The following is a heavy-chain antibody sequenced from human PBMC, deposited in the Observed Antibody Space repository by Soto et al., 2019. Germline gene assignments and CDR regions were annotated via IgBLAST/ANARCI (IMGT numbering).Heavy chain of an antibody. CDR1: GGSISNSNW. CDR3: AHRPIVGAAI. V-gene: IGHV4-4*02. CDR2: IFHSGST. J-gene: IGHJ4*02. Sequence: LTCSVFGGSISNSNWWTWVRQPPGKGLDWIGEIFHSGSTNYNSSLMGRVTISVDKANNQFSLKPSSVTAADTAVYYCAHRPIVGAAIWGQGTLVTVPQ. D-gene: IGHD1-26*01.